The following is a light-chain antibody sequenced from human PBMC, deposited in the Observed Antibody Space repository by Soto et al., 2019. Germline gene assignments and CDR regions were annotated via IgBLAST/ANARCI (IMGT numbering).Light chain of an antibody. CDR2: GAS. V-gene: IGKV1-39*01. CDR3: QQSHSTPWT. Sequence: DIQMTQSPSSLSASVGDRVTITCRASQTITTYLNWYQQKPGKAPKLLIYGASSLQSGVPSRFTGSGSGTDFMLTISSLQPEDSATYHCQQSHSTPWTFGQGNKVEI. J-gene: IGKJ1*01. CDR1: QTITTY.